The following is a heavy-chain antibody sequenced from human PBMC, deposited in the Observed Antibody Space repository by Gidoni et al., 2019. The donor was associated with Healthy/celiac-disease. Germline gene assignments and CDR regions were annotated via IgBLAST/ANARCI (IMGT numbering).Heavy chain of an antibody. Sequence: QVQLQESGPGLVKPSQTLSLTCTVPGGSISSGGYYWSWIRQHPGKGLEWIGYIYYSGSTYYNPSLKSRVTISVDTSKHQFSLKLSSVTAADTAVYYCARSAYGPIAAAGLFDYWGQGTLVTVSS. CDR1: GGSISSGGYY. CDR3: ARSAYGPIAAAGLFDY. V-gene: IGHV4-31*03. D-gene: IGHD6-13*01. J-gene: IGHJ4*02. CDR2: IYYSGST.